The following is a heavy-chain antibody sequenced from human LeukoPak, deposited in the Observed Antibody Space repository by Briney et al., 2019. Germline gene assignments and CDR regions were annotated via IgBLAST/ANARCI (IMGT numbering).Heavy chain of an antibody. Sequence: ASVTVSCKASGYTFTNYHINWVRQATGQGLEWMGWMNPNNGDSGYAQKFQGRVAITSDTSISTSYMAPRSLSSDDAAVYFCARPTSFTAPGYDYWGREPWSPSPQ. V-gene: IGHV1-8*03. CDR1: GYTFTNYH. J-gene: IGHJ4*02. CDR3: ARPTSFTAPGYDY. D-gene: IGHD1-1*01. CDR2: MNPNNGDS.